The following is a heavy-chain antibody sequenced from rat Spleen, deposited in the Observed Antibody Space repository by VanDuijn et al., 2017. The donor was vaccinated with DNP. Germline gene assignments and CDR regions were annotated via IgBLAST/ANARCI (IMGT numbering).Heavy chain of an antibody. CDR3: AREEPRVLCFFSSLFDY. CDR2: ISAGGSS. D-gene: IGHD1-2*01. V-gene: IGHV2S12*01. CDR1: GFSLTSYG. Sequence: QVQLKESGPGLVQPSQTLSLTCTVSGFSLTSYGVSWVRQSPGKGLEWMVAISAGGSSYYNLALKSRLSISRDTSKSQVFLEMSSLQTEDTGIYFCAREEPRVLCFFSSLFDYWGQGVMVTVSS. J-gene: IGHJ2*01.